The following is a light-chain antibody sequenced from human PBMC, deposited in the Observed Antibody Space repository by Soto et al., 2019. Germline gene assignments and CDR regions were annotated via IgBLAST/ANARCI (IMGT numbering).Light chain of an antibody. CDR1: QSISSY. CDR2: AAS. Sequence: DIQMTQSPSSLSASVGARVTITCRASQSISSYLNWYQQKPGKAPKLLIYAASSLQSGVPSRFSGSGSGTDFTLTIGSLQPEDFATYYCQQSYSTPRTFGQGTKVDIK. V-gene: IGKV1-39*01. J-gene: IGKJ1*01. CDR3: QQSYSTPRT.